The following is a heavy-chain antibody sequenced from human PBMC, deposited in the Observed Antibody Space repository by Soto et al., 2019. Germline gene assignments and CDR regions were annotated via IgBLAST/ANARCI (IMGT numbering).Heavy chain of an antibody. CDR1: GGSMSSHY. CDR3: ARADPDASVGY. D-gene: IGHD3-16*01. V-gene: IGHV4-59*11. J-gene: IGHJ4*02. Sequence: PSETLSLTCTVSGGSMSSHYWTWLRQPPGKGLEWIGYISHSESTYYNPSLKSRVTISADTSRNQFSLKLSSVIAADTAVYYCARADPDASVGYWGQGTLVTVSS. CDR2: ISHSEST.